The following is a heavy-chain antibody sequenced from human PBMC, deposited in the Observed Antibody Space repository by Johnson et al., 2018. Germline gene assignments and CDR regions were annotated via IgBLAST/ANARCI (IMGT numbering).Heavy chain of an antibody. CDR3: VGDMDTSDDSRHGEL. CDR1: GIIFSSYS. J-gene: IGHJ4*02. Sequence: VQLVESGGGWVQPGGSLRLSCEASGIIFSSYSINWVRQAPGKGLDWVAYIASDSSTILYGDSVRGRFTISRDKAKNSAYLQMNNLRDEDSAVYYCVGDMDTSDDSRHGELWGQGTLVTVSS. V-gene: IGHV3-48*02. D-gene: IGHD4-17*01. CDR2: IASDSSTI.